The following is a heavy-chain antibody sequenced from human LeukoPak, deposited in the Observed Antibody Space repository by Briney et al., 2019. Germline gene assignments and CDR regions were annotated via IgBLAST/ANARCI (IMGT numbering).Heavy chain of an antibody. CDR2: ISAYNGNT. CDR1: GYTFTSYG. V-gene: IGHV1-18*01. D-gene: IGHD3-22*01. Sequence: GASVKVSCKASGYTFTSYGISWVRQAPGQGLEWMGWISAYNGNTNYAQKFQGRVTMTRDTSISTAYMELSRLRSDDTAVYYCAREYYYDSSGSDYWGQGTLVTVSS. J-gene: IGHJ4*02. CDR3: AREYYYDSSGSDY.